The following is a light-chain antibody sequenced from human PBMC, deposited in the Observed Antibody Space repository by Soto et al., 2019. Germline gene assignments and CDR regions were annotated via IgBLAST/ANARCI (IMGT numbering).Light chain of an antibody. Sequence: EFVLTQSPAPLSLSPGEGAILSCRASQSVAGSLAWYQQKPGQAPRLLIYDISTRAAAIPARFSGSGSGTDFTLTVSSLEPEDFALYYCQQYQNWPLITFGQGTRLEIK. V-gene: IGKV3-11*01. CDR3: QQYQNWPLIT. CDR1: QSVAGS. CDR2: DIS. J-gene: IGKJ5*01.